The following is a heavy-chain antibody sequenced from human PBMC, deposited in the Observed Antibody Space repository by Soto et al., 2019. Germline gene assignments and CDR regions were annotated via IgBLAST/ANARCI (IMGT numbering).Heavy chain of an antibody. V-gene: IGHV1-3*01. CDR2: INAGNGNT. Sequence: ASVKVSCKASGYTFTSYAMHWVRQAPGQRLEWMGWINAGNGNTKYSQNFQGRVTITRDTSASTAYMELSSLGSEDTAVYYCARGPGGPDGPGDYWGQGALVTVSS. D-gene: IGHD2-15*01. CDR3: ARGPGGPDGPGDY. J-gene: IGHJ4*02. CDR1: GYTFTSYA.